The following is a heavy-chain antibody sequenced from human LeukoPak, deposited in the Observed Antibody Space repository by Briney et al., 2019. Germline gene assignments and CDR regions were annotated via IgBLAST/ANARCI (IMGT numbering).Heavy chain of an antibody. CDR1: GGSFSGYY. D-gene: IGHD6-13*01. V-gene: IGHV4-34*01. CDR3: ARALYSSSWYAY. Sequence: SGTLSLTCAVYGGSFSGYYWSWIRQPPGKGLEWIGEINHSGSTNYNPSLKSRVTISVDTSKNQFPLKLSSVTAADTAVYYCARALYSSSWYAYWGQGTLVTVSS. J-gene: IGHJ4*02. CDR2: INHSGST.